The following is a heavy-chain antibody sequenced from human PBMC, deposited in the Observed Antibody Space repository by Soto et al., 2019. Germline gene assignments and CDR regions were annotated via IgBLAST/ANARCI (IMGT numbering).Heavy chain of an antibody. CDR3: AKEGTEYGYNYLGYCYGMAV. D-gene: IGHD5-12*01. V-gene: IGHV3-23*01. CDR1: GFTFSTSA. Sequence: GGSLRFSCTASGFTFSTSAMNWVRQAPGKGLGCVAGISGSGGTTYYADSVEGRFAISRDNSKNTVYLQMNSLRAEDTAVYYCAKEGTEYGYNYLGYCYGMAVWGQGTTVTVSS. CDR2: ISGSGGTT. J-gene: IGHJ6*01.